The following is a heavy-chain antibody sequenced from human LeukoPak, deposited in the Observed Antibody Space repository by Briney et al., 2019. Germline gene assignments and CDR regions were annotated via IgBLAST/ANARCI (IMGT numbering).Heavy chain of an antibody. Sequence: PSETLSLTCSVSGDSVSSTRYYWGWIRQPPGKGLEWIASNLYSVTSYYNPSFMSRATISVDTSNNQLSLRLTSVTAADTAVYYCARLRDARWLLEYWGQGTLVTVSS. CDR3: ARLRDARWLLEY. V-gene: IGHV4-39*01. J-gene: IGHJ4*02. CDR2: NLYSVTS. CDR1: GDSVSSTRYY. D-gene: IGHD4-23*01.